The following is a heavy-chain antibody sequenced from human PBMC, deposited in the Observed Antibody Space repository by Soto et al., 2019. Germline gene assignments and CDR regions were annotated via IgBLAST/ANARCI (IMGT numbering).Heavy chain of an antibody. Sequence: EVQLVESGGGLVQPGGSLRLSCAASGFTFSGYWMGWVRQAPGKGLEWVANIKQDGSEQYYVDSVKGRFTISRDNAKNSLYLQRNGLGAEDTAVYYCAREAGWGQGTTVTVSS. CDR2: IKQDGSEQ. CDR1: GFTFSGYW. J-gene: IGHJ6*02. CDR3: AREAG. V-gene: IGHV3-7*05.